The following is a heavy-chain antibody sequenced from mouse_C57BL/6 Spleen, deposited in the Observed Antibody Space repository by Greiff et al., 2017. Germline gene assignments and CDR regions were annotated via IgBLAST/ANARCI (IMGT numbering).Heavy chain of an antibody. CDR1: GYTFTDYN. V-gene: IGHV1-22*01. J-gene: IGHJ4*01. D-gene: IGHD1-1*01. Sequence: EVQLQQSGPELVKPGASVKMSCKASGYTFTDYNMHWVKQSHGKSLEWIGYINPNNGGTNYNQKFKGKATLTVNKSSSTAYLELRSLTSEDSAIYYCAITTVVATDYAMGYWGQGTSVTVSS. CDR2: INPNNGGT. CDR3: AITTVVATDYAMGY.